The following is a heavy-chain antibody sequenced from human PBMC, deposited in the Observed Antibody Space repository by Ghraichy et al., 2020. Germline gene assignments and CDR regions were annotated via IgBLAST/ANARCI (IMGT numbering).Heavy chain of an antibody. Sequence: GESLNISCKGSGYSFTSYWIGWVRQMPGKGLEWMWIIYPGDSDTRYSPSFQGQVTISADKSISTAYLQWSSLKASDTAMYYCASLQWGRMSYFDYWGQGTLVTVSS. CDR2: IYPGDSDT. V-gene: IGHV5-51*01. D-gene: IGHD4-11*01. CDR3: ASLQWGRMSYFDY. J-gene: IGHJ4*02. CDR1: GYSFTSYW.